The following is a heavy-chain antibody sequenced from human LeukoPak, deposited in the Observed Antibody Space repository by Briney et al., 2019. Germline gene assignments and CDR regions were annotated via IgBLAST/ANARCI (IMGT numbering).Heavy chain of an antibody. D-gene: IGHD1-20*01. CDR2: IYHSGST. V-gene: IGHV4-38-2*02. CDR3: ARVRITGTDLDY. Sequence: SETLSLTCTVSGYSISSGYYWGWIRQPPGKGLEWIGSIYHSGSTYYNPSLKSRVTISVDTSKNQFSLKLSSVTAADTAVYYCARVRITGTDLDYWGQGTLVTVSS. J-gene: IGHJ4*02. CDR1: GYSISSGYY.